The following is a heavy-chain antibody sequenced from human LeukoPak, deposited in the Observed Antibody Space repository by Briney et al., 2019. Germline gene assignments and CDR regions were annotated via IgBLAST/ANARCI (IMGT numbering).Heavy chain of an antibody. CDR3: ARVRYYGSGRSRYFDY. CDR2: INPNSGGT. J-gene: IGHJ4*02. Sequence: GASVKVSCKASGYTFTGYYMHWVRQAPGQGLEWMGWINPNSGGTNYAQKFQGRVTMTRDTSISTAYMELSRLRSDDTAVYYCARVRYYGSGRSRYFDYWGQGTLVTVSS. CDR1: GYTFTGYY. D-gene: IGHD3-10*01. V-gene: IGHV1-2*02.